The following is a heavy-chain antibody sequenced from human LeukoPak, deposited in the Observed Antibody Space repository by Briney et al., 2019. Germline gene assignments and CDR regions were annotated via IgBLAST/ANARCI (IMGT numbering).Heavy chain of an antibody. D-gene: IGHD2-2*01. CDR2: IYYSGST. CDR3: ARVHHQLLSGAFDI. J-gene: IGHJ3*02. CDR1: GGSISSSSYY. Sequence: SETLSLTCTVSGGSISSSSYYWGWIRQPPGKGLEWIGSIYYSGSTYYNPSLKSRVTISVDTSKNQFSLKLSSVTAADTAVYYCARVHHQLLSGAFDIWGQGTMVTVSS. V-gene: IGHV4-39*07.